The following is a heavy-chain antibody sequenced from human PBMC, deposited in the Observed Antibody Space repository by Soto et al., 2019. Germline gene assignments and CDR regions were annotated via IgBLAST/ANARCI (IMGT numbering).Heavy chain of an antibody. CDR1: DYTFTSYG. CDR3: ARGRYGDY. Sequence: QVHLGQSGAEVKKPGASVKVSCKGSDYTFTSYGITWVRQAPGQGLEWRGWISAHNGNTNYAQKLQGRVTVTRDTSTSTAYMELRSLRSDDTAVYYCARGRYGDYWGQGALVTVYS. D-gene: IGHD1-1*01. CDR2: ISAHNGNT. J-gene: IGHJ4*02. V-gene: IGHV1-18*01.